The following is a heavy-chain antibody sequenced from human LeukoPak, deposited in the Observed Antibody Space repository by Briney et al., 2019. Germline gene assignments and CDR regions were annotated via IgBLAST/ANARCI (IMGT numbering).Heavy chain of an antibody. D-gene: IGHD1-14*01. Sequence: GESLTISCKGSGYSFTNYWISWVRRMPGKGLEWMGRIDPSDSYTQYIPSLQGHVTISTDKSISTAYLQWSSLKASDTAIYYCARNTGGTLTLWGQGTLVTVSS. CDR1: GYSFTNYW. V-gene: IGHV5-10-1*01. CDR2: IDPSDSYT. J-gene: IGHJ4*02. CDR3: ARNTGGTLTL.